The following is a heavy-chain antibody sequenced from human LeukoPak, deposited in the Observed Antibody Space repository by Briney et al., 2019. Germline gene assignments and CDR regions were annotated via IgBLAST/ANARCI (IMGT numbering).Heavy chain of an antibody. CDR2: IYYSGST. D-gene: IGHD6-6*01. CDR1: GGSISSHY. CDR3: ARAGSFGAAREYDY. J-gene: IGHJ4*02. V-gene: IGHV4-59*11. Sequence: SETLSLTCTVSGGSISSHYWSWIRQPPGKGLEWIGYIYYSGSTNYNPSLKSRVTISVDTSKNQFSLKLSSVTAADTAVYYCARAGSFGAAREYDYWGQGTLVTVSS.